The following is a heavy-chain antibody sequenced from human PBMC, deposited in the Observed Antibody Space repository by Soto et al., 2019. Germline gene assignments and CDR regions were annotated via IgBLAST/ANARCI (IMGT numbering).Heavy chain of an antibody. J-gene: IGHJ4*02. D-gene: IGHD4-17*01. V-gene: IGHV3-23*01. CDR1: GFTFSSYA. CDR2: ISGSGGST. CDR3: AKGLGSATVSLGIDLDY. Sequence: GGSLRLSCAASGFTFSSYAMSWVRQAPGKGLEWVSAISGSGGSTYYADSVKGRFTISRGNSKNTLYLQMNSLRAEDTAVYYCAKGLGSATVSLGIDLDYWGQGTLVTVSS.